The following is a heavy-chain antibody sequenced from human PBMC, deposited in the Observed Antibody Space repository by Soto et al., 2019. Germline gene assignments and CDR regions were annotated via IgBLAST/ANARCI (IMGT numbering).Heavy chain of an antibody. Sequence: SETLSLTCTVSGDSISSGSYYWNWIRQHPGKGLEWIGYMYYSGSTYYNPSLKSRVTISVDTSKNQFSLKLSSVTAADTAVYYCARGPTTGGYYYGMDVRGQGTTVTVSS. D-gene: IGHD1-1*01. V-gene: IGHV4-61*01. J-gene: IGHJ6*02. CDR2: MYYSGST. CDR3: ARGPTTGGYYYGMDV. CDR1: GDSISSGSYY.